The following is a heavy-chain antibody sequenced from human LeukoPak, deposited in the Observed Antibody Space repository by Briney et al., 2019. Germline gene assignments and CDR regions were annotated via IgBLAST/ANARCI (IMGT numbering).Heavy chain of an antibody. CDR2: IYSGGGI. CDR3: ARGPKGKYYFDY. J-gene: IGHJ4*02. D-gene: IGHD2/OR15-2a*01. V-gene: IGHV3-53*01. Sequence: GGSLRLSCAASEFTVGSAGMTWVRQAPGRGLEWVSVIYSGGGIYYADSVKGRFTISRDTSKSTLYLQMNSLRAEDTAVYYCARGPKGKYYFDYWGQGTLVTVSS. CDR1: EFTVGSAG.